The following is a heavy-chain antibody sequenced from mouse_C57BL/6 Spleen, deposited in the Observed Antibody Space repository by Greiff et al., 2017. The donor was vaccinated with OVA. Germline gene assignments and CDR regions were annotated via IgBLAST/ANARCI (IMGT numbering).Heavy chain of an antibody. CDR1: GYTFTSYW. Sequence: QVQLKQPGAELVKPGASVKLSCKASGYTFTSYWMHWVKQRPGRGLEWIGRIDPKSGGTKYNEKFKSKATLTVDKPSSTAYMQLSSRTSEDSAVYYCARSILLRPMDYWGQGTSVTGSS. J-gene: IGHJ4*01. D-gene: IGHD1-1*01. CDR2: IDPKSGGT. V-gene: IGHV1-72*01. CDR3: ARSILLRPMDY.